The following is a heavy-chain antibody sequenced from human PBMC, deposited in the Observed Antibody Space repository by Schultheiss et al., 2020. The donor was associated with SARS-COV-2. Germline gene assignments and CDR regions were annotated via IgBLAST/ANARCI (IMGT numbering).Heavy chain of an antibody. CDR3: ARAGSSWFDP. J-gene: IGHJ5*02. V-gene: IGHV4-61*01. Sequence: SETLSLTCTVSGGSVSSGSYYWSWIRQPPGKGLEWIGYIYYSGSTNYNPSLKSRVTISVDTSKNQFSLKLSSVTAADTAVYYCARAGSSWFDPWGQGTLVTVSS. CDR2: IYYSGST. D-gene: IGHD6-6*01. CDR1: GGSVSSGSYY.